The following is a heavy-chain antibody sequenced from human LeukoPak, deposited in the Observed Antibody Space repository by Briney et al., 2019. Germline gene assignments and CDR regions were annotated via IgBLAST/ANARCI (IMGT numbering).Heavy chain of an antibody. J-gene: IGHJ4*01. Sequence: GPLSLPCAPSDSPSVDYRMNWVGQPPGKGLEGISYIGISSGNTKYADSVKGRFTISRDKARNSLYLQMNSLRVEDTAMYYCARDHRYAFDNWGHGTLVTVSS. D-gene: IGHD5-12*01. CDR3: ARDHRYAFDN. CDR1: DSPSVDYR. CDR2: IGISSGNT. V-gene: IGHV3-48*01.